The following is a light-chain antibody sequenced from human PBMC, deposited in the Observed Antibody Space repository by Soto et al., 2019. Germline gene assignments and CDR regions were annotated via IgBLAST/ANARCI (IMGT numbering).Light chain of an antibody. CDR2: AAS. CDR3: HQANSFPFT. V-gene: IGKV1-12*02. CDR1: QDIHTW. Sequence: DIQMTQSPSSVSASVGDRVTITCRASQDIHTWLAWYQQKPGKAPKLLICAASSLQSGVPPRFSGSGSGTDFTLTISSLQPEDFATYYCHQANSFPFTFGGGTKVEIK. J-gene: IGKJ4*01.